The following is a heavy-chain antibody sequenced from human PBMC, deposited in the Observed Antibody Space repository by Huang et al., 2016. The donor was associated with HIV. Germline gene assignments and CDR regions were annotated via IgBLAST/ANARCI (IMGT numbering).Heavy chain of an antibody. CDR3: ATKASAMDV. J-gene: IGHJ6*02. CDR2: IRQDGSEK. Sequence: LLVESGGGLVRPGGSLRLSCAGSTVTFSAYWMSWVRQAPGQGLEWVASIRQDGSEKHYVDFVEGRFNISRDNAKKLLFLEMRSLGVDDTAVYFCATKASAMDVWGQGTTVTVSS. V-gene: IGHV3-7*01. CDR1: TVTFSAYW. D-gene: IGHD2-8*01.